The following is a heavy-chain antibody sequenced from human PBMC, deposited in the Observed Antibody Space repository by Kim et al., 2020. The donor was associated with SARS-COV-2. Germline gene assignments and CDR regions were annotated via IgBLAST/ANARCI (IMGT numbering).Heavy chain of an antibody. CDR3: TSGRAGVVPAPILGIGPHYDYFVMDV. J-gene: IGHJ6*02. V-gene: IGHV4-34*01. CDR1: GGSFSGLY. D-gene: IGHD2-2*01. Sequence: SETLSLTCAVYGGSFSGLYWSWIRQPPGKGLEWIGKIHQSGSANYSPSLKSRGTISMDTSTNQFSLKLSSVTAADAGLYYCTSGRAGVVPAPILGIGPHYDYFVMDVWGHGTTVTVSS. CDR2: IHQSGSA.